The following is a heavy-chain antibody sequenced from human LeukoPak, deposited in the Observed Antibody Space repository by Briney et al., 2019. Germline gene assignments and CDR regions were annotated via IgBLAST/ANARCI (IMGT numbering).Heavy chain of an antibody. CDR3: ARFYDYVWGTRNGFDI. D-gene: IGHD3-16*01. CDR2: IYPGDSDT. J-gene: IGHJ3*02. Sequence: GESLKISCKGSGYSFTNYWISWVRQMPGKGLEWLGIIYPGDSDTRYSPSFQGQVTISADKPISTAYLQWSSLKASDTAMYYCARFYDYVWGTRNGFDIWGQGTMVTVSS. CDR1: GYSFTNYW. V-gene: IGHV5-51*04.